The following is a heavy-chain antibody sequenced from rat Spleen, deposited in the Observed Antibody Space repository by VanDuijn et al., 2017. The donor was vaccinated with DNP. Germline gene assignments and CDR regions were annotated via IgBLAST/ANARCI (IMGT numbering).Heavy chain of an antibody. CDR3: VRWNSGHFDY. D-gene: IGHD4-3*01. Sequence: EVKLVESGGGLVQPGRSLKLSCAASGFTFSDYNMVWVRQAPKKGLEWVATISYDGLNTNYRDSVKGRFTISRDNAKSTLYLQMNSLRSEDMATYYCVRWNSGHFDYWGQGVMVTVSS. V-gene: IGHV5-7*01. J-gene: IGHJ2*01. CDR1: GFTFSDYN. CDR2: ISYDGLNT.